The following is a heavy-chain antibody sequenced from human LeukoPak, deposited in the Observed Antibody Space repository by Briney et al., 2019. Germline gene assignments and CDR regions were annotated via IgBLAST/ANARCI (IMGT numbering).Heavy chain of an antibody. CDR1: GGSMTNYY. J-gene: IGHJ4*02. CDR2: IYHSGNT. Sequence: PSETLSLTCTVSGGSMTNYYWSWIRQSPGKGLEWIGYIYHSGNTNYNPSLKSRVTISVDTSKSQLSLMLTSVTAADTAVYYCARGPSYDIWNNKYIQYYFEYWGQGARVTVSS. V-gene: IGHV4-59*01. D-gene: IGHD3-9*01. CDR3: ARGPSYDIWNNKYIQYYFEY.